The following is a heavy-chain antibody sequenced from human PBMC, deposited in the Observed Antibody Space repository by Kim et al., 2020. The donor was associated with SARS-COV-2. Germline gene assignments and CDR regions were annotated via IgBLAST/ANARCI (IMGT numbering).Heavy chain of an antibody. CDR3: ARDRGSGWPGAYFDY. J-gene: IGHJ4*02. D-gene: IGHD6-19*01. Sequence: GSVKRRITINPDTSKNQFSRQLNSVTPEDTAVYYCARDRGSGWPGAYFDYWGQGTLVTVSS. V-gene: IGHV6-1*01.